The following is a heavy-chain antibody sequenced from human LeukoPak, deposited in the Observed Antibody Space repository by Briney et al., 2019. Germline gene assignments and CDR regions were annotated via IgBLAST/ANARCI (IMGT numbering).Heavy chain of an antibody. CDR3: VKEGVEYSYSYGDY. D-gene: IGHD3-16*01. CDR2: ISYDGGDK. V-gene: IGHV3-30*18. CDR1: GFSFNNYA. J-gene: IGHJ4*02. Sequence: GKSLRLSCAASGFSFNNYAMYWVRQAPGKGLEWVALISYDGGDKYYAESMKGRITISRDNAENTLYLQMNNLRPDDTAFYFCVKEGVEYSYSYGDYCGQGTLVTVSS.